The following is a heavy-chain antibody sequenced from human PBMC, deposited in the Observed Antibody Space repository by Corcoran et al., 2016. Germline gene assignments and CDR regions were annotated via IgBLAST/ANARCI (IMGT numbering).Heavy chain of an antibody. V-gene: IGHV1-69*06. Sequence: QVQLVQSGAEVKKPGSSVKVSCKASGGTFSSYAICWVRQAPGQGLEWMGGIIPIFGTANYAQKFQGRVTITADKSTSTAYMELSSLRSEDTAVYYCAREPYSGGRGINWFDPWGQGTLVTVSS. CDR1: GGTFSSYA. CDR3: AREPYSGGRGINWFDP. J-gene: IGHJ5*02. D-gene: IGHD2-15*01. CDR2: IIPIFGTA.